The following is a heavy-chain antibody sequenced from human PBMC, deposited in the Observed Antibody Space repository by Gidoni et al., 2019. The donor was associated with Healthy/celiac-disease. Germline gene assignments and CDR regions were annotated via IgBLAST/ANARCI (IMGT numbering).Heavy chain of an antibody. D-gene: IGHD2-2*01. CDR2: INHSGST. V-gene: IGHV4-34*01. J-gene: IGHJ6*03. CDR1: GGSFSGYY. CDR3: AREGVYCSSTSCYALRGLHYYMDV. Sequence: QVQLQQWGAGLLQPSETLSLTCAVYGGSFSGYYWSWIRQPPGKGLEWIGEINHSGSTNYNPALKSRVTISVDTSKNQFSLKLSSVTAADTAVYYCAREGVYCSSTSCYALRGLHYYMDVWGKGTTVTVSS.